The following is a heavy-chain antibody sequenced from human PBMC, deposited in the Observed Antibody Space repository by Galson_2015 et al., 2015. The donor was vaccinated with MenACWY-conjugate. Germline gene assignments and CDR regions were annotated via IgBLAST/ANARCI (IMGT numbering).Heavy chain of an antibody. CDR3: AKDIVSGDWFAS. J-gene: IGHJ5*01. CDR1: GFTFSNYA. D-gene: IGHD2-15*01. CDR2: ITGSGAST. Sequence: SLRLSCAGTGFTFSNYAMSWVRQAPGKGLEWVSVITGSGASTYYADSVKGRFTISRDNPKNTVDLQMKSLSAEDTAIYYCAKDIVSGDWFASWDQGTLVTVPS. V-gene: IGHV3-23*01.